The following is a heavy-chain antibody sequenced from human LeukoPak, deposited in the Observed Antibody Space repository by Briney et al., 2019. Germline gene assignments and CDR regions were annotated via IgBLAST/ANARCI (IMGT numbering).Heavy chain of an antibody. V-gene: IGHV4-61*02. D-gene: IGHD2-15*01. CDR3: ARESCSGGSCYPFDY. J-gene: IGHJ4*02. Sequence: SQTLSLTCTVSGGSFSSGDYSWNWIRQPAGQGLEWIGRLFDSGTTNYNPSLKTRVAISGDTSKNQFSLKLSSVTAADTAVYYCARESCSGGSCYPFDYWGQGTLVTVSS. CDR2: LFDSGTT. CDR1: GGSFSSGDYS.